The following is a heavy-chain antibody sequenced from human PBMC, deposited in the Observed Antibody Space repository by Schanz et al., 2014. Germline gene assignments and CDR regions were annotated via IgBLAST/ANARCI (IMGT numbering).Heavy chain of an antibody. CDR1: GFTFTNYA. CDR3: ARPALWFGDNCFDP. D-gene: IGHD3-10*01. CDR2: IKSDGSST. V-gene: IGHV3-74*02. J-gene: IGHJ5*02. Sequence: DVQLLESGGGLVQPGGSLRLSCAASGFTFTNYAMSWVRQVPGKGLVWVSRIKSDGSSTSYADSVKGRFTISRDNAKNTLYLQMNSLRAEDTAVYYCARPALWFGDNCFDPWGQGTLVTVSS.